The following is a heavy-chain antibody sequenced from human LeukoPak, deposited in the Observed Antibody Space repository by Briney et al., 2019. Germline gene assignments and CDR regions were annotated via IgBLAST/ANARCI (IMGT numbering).Heavy chain of an antibody. D-gene: IGHD3-22*01. CDR2: ICYDGSNK. J-gene: IGHJ4*02. V-gene: IGHV3-33*01. CDR3: ARAHYYDSSGYYYVWPANFDY. CDR1: GFTFSSYS. Sequence: GRSLRLSCAASGFTFSSYSMHWVRQAPGKGLEWVAVICYDGSNKYYADSVKGRFTISRDNSKNTLYLQMNSLRAEDTAVYYCARAHYYDSSGYYYVWPANFDYWGQGTLVTVSS.